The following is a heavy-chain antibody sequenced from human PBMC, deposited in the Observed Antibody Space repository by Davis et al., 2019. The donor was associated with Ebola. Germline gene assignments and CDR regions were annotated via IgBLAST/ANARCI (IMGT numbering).Heavy chain of an antibody. CDR3: ARGGTTVNTPLDY. Sequence: PGGSLRLSCAASGFTFSSYWMHWVRQAPGKGLVWVARINSDGSITGYADSVKGRFTISRDNAKNTLYLQMNSLRAEDTAVYYCARGGTTVNTPLDYWGQGTLVTVSS. CDR2: INSDGSIT. J-gene: IGHJ4*02. D-gene: IGHD4-11*01. CDR1: GFTFSSYW. V-gene: IGHV3-74*01.